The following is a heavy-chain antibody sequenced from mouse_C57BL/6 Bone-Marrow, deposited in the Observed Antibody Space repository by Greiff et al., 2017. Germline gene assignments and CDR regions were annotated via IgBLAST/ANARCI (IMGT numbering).Heavy chain of an antibody. D-gene: IGHD4-1*02. CDR3: ASPNWDGAMDY. CDR1: GYTFTSYW. Sequence: QVQLQQPGAELVMPGASVKLSCKASGYTFTSYWMHWVKQRPGQGLEWIGEIVPSDSYTNYNQKFKGKSTLTVDKSSSTAYMQLSSLTSEDSAVYYCASPNWDGAMDYWGQGTSVTVSS. V-gene: IGHV1-69*01. CDR2: IVPSDSYT. J-gene: IGHJ4*01.